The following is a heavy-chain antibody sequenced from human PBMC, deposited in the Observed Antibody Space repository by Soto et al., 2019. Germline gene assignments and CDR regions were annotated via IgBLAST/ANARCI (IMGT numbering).Heavy chain of an antibody. V-gene: IGHV4-31*03. J-gene: IGHJ4*02. CDR3: ARVADYYDRSSNDY. CDR2: IYYSGST. Sequence: QVQLQESGPGLVKPSQTLSLTCTVSGGSISSGGYYWSWIRQHPGKGLEWIGYIYYSGSTYYNPPLKIRLTISVDPSKNQFSLKLSSVTAADTAVYYCARVADYYDRSSNDYWGQGTLVTVSS. CDR1: GGSISSGGYY. D-gene: IGHD3-22*01.